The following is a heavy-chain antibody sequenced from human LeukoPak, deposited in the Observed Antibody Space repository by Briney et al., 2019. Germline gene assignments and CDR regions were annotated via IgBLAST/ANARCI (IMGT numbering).Heavy chain of an antibody. CDR2: NSAYNGNT. Sequence: GASVKVSCKASGYTFTSYGISWVRQAPGQGLEWMGWNSAYNGNTNYAQKLQGRITMTTDTSTSTAYMDLRSLRSDDTAVYYCARDYYDSSGYLRDYWGQGTLVTVSS. CDR3: ARDYYDSSGYLRDY. V-gene: IGHV1-18*01. D-gene: IGHD3-22*01. J-gene: IGHJ4*02. CDR1: GYTFTSYG.